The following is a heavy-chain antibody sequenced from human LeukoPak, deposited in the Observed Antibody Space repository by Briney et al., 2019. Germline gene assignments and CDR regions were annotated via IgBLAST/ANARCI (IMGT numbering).Heavy chain of an antibody. J-gene: IGHJ4*02. Sequence: SETLSLTCAVSGYSISAGYYWGWIRQPPGKGLEWIATIYHSGDTYYNPSLKSRVTISVDTSKNQFSLKLNSVTAADTAVYYCARVAYDFWSGYNPPFYFDYWGQGTPATVSS. V-gene: IGHV4-38-2*01. D-gene: IGHD3-3*01. CDR2: IYHSGDT. CDR3: ARVAYDFWSGYNPPFYFDY. CDR1: GYSISAGYY.